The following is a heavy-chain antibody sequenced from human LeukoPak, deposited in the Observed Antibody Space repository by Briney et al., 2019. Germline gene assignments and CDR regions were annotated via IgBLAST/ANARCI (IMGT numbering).Heavy chain of an antibody. D-gene: IGHD5-18*01. V-gene: IGHV5-51*01. CDR2: IYPDDSDT. CDR1: GYSFTNYW. CDR3: ARLNRPGYSYAPFDP. J-gene: IGHJ5*02. Sequence: GESLKISCKGSGYSFTNYWIGWVRQMPGKGLEWMGIIYPDDSDTRYSPSFQGQVTISADKSISTAYLQWSSLKASDTAMYYCARLNRPGYSYAPFDPWGQGTLVTVSS.